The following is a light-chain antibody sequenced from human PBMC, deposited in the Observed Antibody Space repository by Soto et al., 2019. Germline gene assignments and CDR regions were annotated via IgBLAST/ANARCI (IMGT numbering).Light chain of an antibody. CDR3: NSYTTSSTLV. J-gene: IGLJ1*01. Sequence: QSVLTQPAYVSGSPGQSITISCTGTSSDVGAYNYVSWYQQHPGKAPKLIIYEVTYRPSGVSNRFSGSKSANTASLTISGLQAEDEADYYCNSYTTSSTLVFGTGTKVTVL. CDR2: EVT. V-gene: IGLV2-14*01. CDR1: SSDVGAYNY.